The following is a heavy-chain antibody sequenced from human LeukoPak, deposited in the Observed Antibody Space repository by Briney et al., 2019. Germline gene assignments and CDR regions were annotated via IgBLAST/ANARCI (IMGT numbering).Heavy chain of an antibody. V-gene: IGHV1-18*04. CDR1: GYTFTNYA. CDR2: ISAYNGKT. D-gene: IGHD3-10*01. CDR3: ARGAAGAEASNFGMDV. J-gene: IGHJ6*02. Sequence: ASVKVSCKASGYTFTNYAISWVRQAPGQGLESMGWISAYNGKTNYAQNLQGRVTMTTDTSTSTAYMELRSLRSDDTAVYYYARGAAGAEASNFGMDVWGQGTTVTVSS.